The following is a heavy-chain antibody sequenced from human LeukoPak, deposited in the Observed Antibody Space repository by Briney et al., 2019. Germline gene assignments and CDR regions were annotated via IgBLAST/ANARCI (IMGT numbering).Heavy chain of an antibody. CDR1: GGSISSSNW. CDR2: IYHSGST. Sequence: SETLSLTCAVSGGSISSSNWWSWVRPPPGKGLEWIGEIYHSGSTNYNPSLKSRVTISVDKSKNQFSLKLSSVTAADTAVYYCARLRVGATGDFDYWGQGTLVTVSS. V-gene: IGHV4-4*02. CDR3: ARLRVGATGDFDY. J-gene: IGHJ4*02. D-gene: IGHD1-26*01.